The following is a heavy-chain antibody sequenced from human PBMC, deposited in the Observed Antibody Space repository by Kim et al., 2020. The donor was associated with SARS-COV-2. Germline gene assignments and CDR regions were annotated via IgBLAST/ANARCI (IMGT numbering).Heavy chain of an antibody. J-gene: IGHJ4*02. Sequence: RVTISVDTSKNQFSLKLSSVTAADTAVYYCARAEDYDILTGYYRPYYFDYWGQGTLVTVSS. V-gene: IGHV4-59*01. D-gene: IGHD3-9*01. CDR3: ARAEDYDILTGYYRPYYFDY.